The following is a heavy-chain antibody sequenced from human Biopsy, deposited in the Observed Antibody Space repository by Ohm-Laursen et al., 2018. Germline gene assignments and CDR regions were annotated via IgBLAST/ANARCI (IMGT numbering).Heavy chain of an antibody. D-gene: IGHD2-2*01. V-gene: IGHV1-69*11. Sequence: SVKVSCKVSGYTFTNYGISWVRQAPGQGLEWMGRIIPILRTTAYAQTFLGRVTITADSPTSTVDMELTSLTSDDTAVYFCAREAIGYQLPCDDWGQGTLVTVSS. CDR2: IIPILRTT. CDR3: AREAIGYQLPCDD. CDR1: GYTFTNYG. J-gene: IGHJ4*02.